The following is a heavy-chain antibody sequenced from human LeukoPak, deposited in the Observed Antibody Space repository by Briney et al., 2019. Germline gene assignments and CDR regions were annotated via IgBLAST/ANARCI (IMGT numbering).Heavy chain of an antibody. CDR1: GYTFSGYY. CDR3: ARGHSTSSSFDY. Sequence: ASVKVTCKASGYTFSGYYIFWVRQAPGQGLEWRGRINLNSGDTNYAQKFQGRVTLTRDTSITTAYMELRGLTSDDTAVYYCARGHSTSSSFDYWGQGTLVTVSS. CDR2: INLNSGDT. V-gene: IGHV1-2*02. D-gene: IGHD6-6*01. J-gene: IGHJ4*02.